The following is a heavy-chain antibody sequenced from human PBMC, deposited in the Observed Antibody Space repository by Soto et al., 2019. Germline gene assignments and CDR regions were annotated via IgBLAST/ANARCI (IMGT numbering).Heavy chain of an antibody. CDR1: GYTLTELS. CDR3: ATVYSSSWYGAFAI. J-gene: IGHJ3*02. CDR2: FDPEDGET. V-gene: IGHV1-24*01. Sequence: GASVKVSCKVSGYTLTELSMHWVRQAPGKGLEWMGGFDPEDGETIYAQKFQGRVTMTEDTSTDTAYMELSSLRSEDTAVYYCATVYSSSWYGAFAIWGQGTMVTVSS. D-gene: IGHD6-13*01.